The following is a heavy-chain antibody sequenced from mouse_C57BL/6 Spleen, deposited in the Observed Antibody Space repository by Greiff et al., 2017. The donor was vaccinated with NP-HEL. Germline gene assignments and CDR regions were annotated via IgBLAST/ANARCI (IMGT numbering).Heavy chain of an antibody. Sequence: EVQLQQSGPELVKPGASVKISCKASGYTFTDYYMNWVKQSHGKSLEWIGDINPNNGGTSYNQKFKGKATLTVDKSSSTAYMELRSLTSEDSAVYYCASRYYYGSSPFDYWGQGTTLTVSS. CDR2: INPNNGGT. V-gene: IGHV1-26*01. J-gene: IGHJ2*01. CDR1: GYTFTDYY. CDR3: ASRYYYGSSPFDY. D-gene: IGHD1-1*01.